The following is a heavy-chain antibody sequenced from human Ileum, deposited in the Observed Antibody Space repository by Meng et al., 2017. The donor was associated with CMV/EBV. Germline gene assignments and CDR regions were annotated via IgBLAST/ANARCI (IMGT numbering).Heavy chain of an antibody. Sequence: GGSLRLSCKGSGYSFTSYWIGWVRQMPGKGLEWMGIIYPGDSDTRYSPSFQGQVTISADKSISTAYLQWSSLKASDTAMYYCARHGPGGDYDYYGMDVWGQGTTVTVSS. J-gene: IGHJ6*02. CDR2: IYPGDSDT. CDR1: GYSFTSYW. CDR3: ARHGPGGDYDYYGMDV. V-gene: IGHV5-51*01. D-gene: IGHD3-10*01.